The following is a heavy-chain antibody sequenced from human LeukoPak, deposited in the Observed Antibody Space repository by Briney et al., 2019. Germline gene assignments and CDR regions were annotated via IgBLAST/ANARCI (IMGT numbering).Heavy chain of an antibody. V-gene: IGHV4-38-2*01. CDR3: ARLDGSYRLGAFDI. CDR1: GYSTSSGYY. Sequence: SETLSLTCAVSGYSTSSGYYWGWIRQPPGKGLEWIGSIYHSGSTYYNPSLKSRVTISVDTSKNQFSLRLSSVTAADTAVYYCARLDGSYRLGAFDIWGQGTMVTVSS. D-gene: IGHD1-26*01. CDR2: IYHSGST. J-gene: IGHJ3*02.